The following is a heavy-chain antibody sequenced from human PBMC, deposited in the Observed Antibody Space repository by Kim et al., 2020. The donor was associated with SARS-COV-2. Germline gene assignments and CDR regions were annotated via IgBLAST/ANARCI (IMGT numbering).Heavy chain of an antibody. V-gene: IGHV4-59*01. Sequence: SETLSLTCTVSGGSISSYYWSWIRQPPGKGLEWIGYIYYSGSTNYNPSLKSRVTISVDTSKNQFSLKLSSVTAADTAVYYCARYLSWLGDPDNDFWSGYYYYWFDPWGQGTLVTVSS. J-gene: IGHJ5*02. CDR1: GGSISSYY. CDR2: IYYSGST. D-gene: IGHD3-3*01. CDR3: ARYLSWLGDPDNDFWSGYYYYWFDP.